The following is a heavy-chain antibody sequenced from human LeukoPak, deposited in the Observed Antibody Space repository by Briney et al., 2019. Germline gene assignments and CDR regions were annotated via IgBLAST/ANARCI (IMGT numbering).Heavy chain of an antibody. V-gene: IGHV3-33*08. D-gene: IGHD3-22*01. CDR3: ARTEHYSDRNGYYYFDQ. CDR2: IYYDGGNK. CDR1: GFTFSSYA. Sequence: PGGSLRLSCAASGFTFSSYAMNWVRQAPGKGLEWVALIYYDGGNKAYADSVKGRFTISRDNPKNTLYLQMNSLRVEDTAVYYCARTEHYSDRNGYYYFDQWGQGTLVTVSS. J-gene: IGHJ4*02.